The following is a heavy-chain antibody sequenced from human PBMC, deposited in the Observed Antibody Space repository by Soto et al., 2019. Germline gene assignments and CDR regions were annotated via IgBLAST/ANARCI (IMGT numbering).Heavy chain of an antibody. CDR1: GYNFTNSW. Sequence: GESLKISCKGSGYNFTNSWIGWVRQMPGKGLEWMGIIYPGDSDTSYSPSFQGQVTISADKSISTAYLQWSSLKASDTAMYYCARRVTVAPYYFDYWGQGTLVTVSS. CDR2: IYPGDSDT. J-gene: IGHJ4*02. D-gene: IGHD6-19*01. V-gene: IGHV5-51*01. CDR3: ARRVTVAPYYFDY.